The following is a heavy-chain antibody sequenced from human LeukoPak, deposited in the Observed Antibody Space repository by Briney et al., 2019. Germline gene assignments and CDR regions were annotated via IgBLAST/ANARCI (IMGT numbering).Heavy chain of an antibody. D-gene: IGHD6-13*01. J-gene: IGHJ6*03. V-gene: IGHV1-18*01. CDR2: ISAYNGNT. Sequence: ASVKVSCKASGYTFTSYGISWVRQAPGQGLEWMGWISAYNGNTNYAQKLQGRVTITRNTSISTAYMELSSLRSEDTAVYYCARGNSSSWRYYYYYMDVWGKGTTVTVSS. CDR3: ARGNSSSWRYYYYYMDV. CDR1: GYTFTSYG.